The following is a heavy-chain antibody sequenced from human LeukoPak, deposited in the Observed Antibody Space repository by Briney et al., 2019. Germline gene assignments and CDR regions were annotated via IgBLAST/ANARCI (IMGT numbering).Heavy chain of an antibody. V-gene: IGHV1-69*04. D-gene: IGHD1-26*01. CDR3: ARAAELTDAFDI. J-gene: IGHJ3*02. CDR2: IIPILGIA. Sequence: SVTASCKASGGTFSSYAISWVRQAPGQGLEWMGRIIPILGIANYAQKFQGRVTITADKSTSTAYMELSSLRSEDTAVYYCARAAELTDAFDIWGQGTMVTVSS. CDR1: GGTFSSYA.